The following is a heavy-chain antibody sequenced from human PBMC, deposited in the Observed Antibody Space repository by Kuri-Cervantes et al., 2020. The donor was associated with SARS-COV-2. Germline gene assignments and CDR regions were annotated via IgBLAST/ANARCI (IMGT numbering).Heavy chain of an antibody. Sequence: SETLSLTCTVSGGSISSYYWSWIRQPPGKGLEWIGYIYYSGSTNYNPSLKSRVTISADTSKNGSSLKLKSVTAADTAVYYCARGGYSYEYWGQGTRVTVSS. J-gene: IGHJ4*02. D-gene: IGHD5-24*01. V-gene: IGHV4-59*01. CDR1: GGSISSYY. CDR2: IYYSGST. CDR3: ARGGYSYEY.